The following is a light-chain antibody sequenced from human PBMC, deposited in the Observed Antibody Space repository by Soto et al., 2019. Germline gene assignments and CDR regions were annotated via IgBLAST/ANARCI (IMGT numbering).Light chain of an antibody. CDR2: AAS. CDR3: QQANSLPAT. Sequence: DIQMTQSPSSVSASVGDRVTITCRASQGITHWLAWYQQKPGNAPKLLIYAASGLPSGVPSSFSGSGSGSDFTLTISSLEPEDFATYYCQQANSLPATFGGGTKVEIK. V-gene: IGKV1-12*01. CDR1: QGITHW. J-gene: IGKJ4*01.